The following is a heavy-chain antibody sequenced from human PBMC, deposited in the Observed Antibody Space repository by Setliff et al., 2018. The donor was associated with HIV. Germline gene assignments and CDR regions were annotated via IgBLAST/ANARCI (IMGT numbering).Heavy chain of an antibody. J-gene: IGHJ6*03. Sequence: ASVKVSCKASGYTLTNYGISWVRQAPGQGLEWMGWISADNGDTNYPQKLQGRVTMTTDTSTSTAYMELRSLRSDDTAVYYCARVIDYGVLYWSYYMDVWGKGTTVTVS. D-gene: IGHD4-17*01. V-gene: IGHV1-18*01. CDR2: ISADNGDT. CDR1: GYTLTNYG. CDR3: ARVIDYGVLYWSYYMDV.